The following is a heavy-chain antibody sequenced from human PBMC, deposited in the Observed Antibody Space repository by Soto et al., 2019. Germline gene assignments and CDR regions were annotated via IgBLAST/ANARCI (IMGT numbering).Heavy chain of an antibody. D-gene: IGHD3-10*01. Sequence: ASVKVSCKASGYTFTGYYMHWVRQAPGQGLEWMGWINPNSGGTNYAQKFQGWVTMTRDTSISTAYMELSRLRSDDTAVYYCARDAGSAYYYGMDVWGQGTTVTV. CDR1: GYTFTGYY. J-gene: IGHJ6*02. CDR3: ARDAGSAYYYGMDV. CDR2: INPNSGGT. V-gene: IGHV1-2*04.